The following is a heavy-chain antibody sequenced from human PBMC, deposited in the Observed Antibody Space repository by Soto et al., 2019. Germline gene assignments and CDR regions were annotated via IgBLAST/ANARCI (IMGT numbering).Heavy chain of an antibody. CDR2: ISSSGGTI. D-gene: IGHD3-10*01. J-gene: IGHJ6*02. CDR3: ARDAFEIYYKFGLDV. V-gene: IGHV3-11*04. CDR1: GFSFSDYY. Sequence: GRSLRLSCAASGFSFSDYYMTCIRQAPWKGLEWLSYISSSGGTIKYADSVKGRFTISRDNAKNSLYLQMHSLRADDTAVYYCARDAFEIYYKFGLDVWGQGTSVTVSS.